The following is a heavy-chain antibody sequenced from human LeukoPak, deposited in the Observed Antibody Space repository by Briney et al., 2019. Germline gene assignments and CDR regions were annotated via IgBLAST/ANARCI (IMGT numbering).Heavy chain of an antibody. V-gene: IGHV3-21*01. D-gene: IGHD4-11*01. CDR2: ISSSSSYI. CDR1: GFTFSSYS. Sequence: NPGGSLGLSCAASGFTFSSYSMNWVRQAPGKGLEWVSSISSSSSYIYYADSVKGRFTISRDNAKNSLYLQMNSLRAEDTAVYYCARELEARLPDYWGQGTLVTVSS. J-gene: IGHJ4*02. CDR3: ARELEARLPDY.